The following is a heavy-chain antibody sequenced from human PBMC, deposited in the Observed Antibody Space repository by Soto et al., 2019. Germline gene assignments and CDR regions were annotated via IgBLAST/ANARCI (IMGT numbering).Heavy chain of an antibody. CDR2: IYHSGST. V-gene: IGHV4-4*02. J-gene: IGHJ4*02. D-gene: IGHD3-10*01. CDR3: AGRRDGSGSLDY. Sequence: PAATLSPTFAISGGSISSSICWFVVRQPPGKGLEWIGEIYHSGSTNYNPSLKSRGTISVDKFRNQFSLKLSSVTAADTAVYYCAGRRDGSGSLDYWGQGTLVTV. CDR1: GGSISSSIC.